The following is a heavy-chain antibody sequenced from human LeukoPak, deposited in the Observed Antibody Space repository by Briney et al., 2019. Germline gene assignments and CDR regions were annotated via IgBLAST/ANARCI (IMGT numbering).Heavy chain of an antibody. D-gene: IGHD6-13*01. V-gene: IGHV1-24*01. CDR1: VYTLTELS. Sequence: ASVKVSCKVSVYTLTELSMHWVRQAPGKGLEWMGGFDPEDGETIYAQKFQGGVTMTEDTSTDTAYMELSSLRSEDTAVYYCATPDWRYSSSWYGFDAFDIWGQGTMVTVSS. J-gene: IGHJ3*02. CDR2: FDPEDGET. CDR3: ATPDWRYSSSWYGFDAFDI.